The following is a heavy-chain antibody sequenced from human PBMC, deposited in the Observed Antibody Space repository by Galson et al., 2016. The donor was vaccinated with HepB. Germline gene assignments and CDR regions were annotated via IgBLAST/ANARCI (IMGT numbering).Heavy chain of an antibody. D-gene: IGHD2-2*01. CDR3: ARGQLLWDHGMDV. CDR1: GFTFSSYA. V-gene: IGHV3-23*01. Sequence: SLRLSCAASGFTFSSYAMSWVRQAPGKGLEWVSAISGSGDTTYYADSVKGRFTISRDNSKNTLYMQMNSLRAEDTAMYYCARGQLLWDHGMDVWGQGTTVTVSS. J-gene: IGHJ6*02. CDR2: ISGSGDTT.